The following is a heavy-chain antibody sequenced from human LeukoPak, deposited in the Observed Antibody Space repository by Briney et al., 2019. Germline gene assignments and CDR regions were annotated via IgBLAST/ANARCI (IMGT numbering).Heavy chain of an antibody. D-gene: IGHD5-18*01. Sequence: SETLSLTCTVSGGSINTYYWGWIRQPPGKGLEWIGYIYYSGITKYNPSPKSRVTISVDTSKNQFSLKLSSVTAADTALYYCVRGGYGSLTFDYWGQGTLVTVSS. J-gene: IGHJ4*02. CDR2: IYYSGIT. CDR1: GGSINTYY. V-gene: IGHV4-59*01. CDR3: VRGGYGSLTFDY.